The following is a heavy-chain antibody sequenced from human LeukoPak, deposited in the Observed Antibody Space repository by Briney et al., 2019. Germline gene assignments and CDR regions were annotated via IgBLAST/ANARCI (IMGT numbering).Heavy chain of an antibody. Sequence: SETLSLTCTVSGGSISGYYWTWIRQPPGKGLEGIGYISYSGSTSSHPSLKSRVTISLDTSKNQFSLKLTSVTAPDTAVYYCVRGYSGYPYYLDYWGQGTLVTVSS. V-gene: IGHV4-59*08. J-gene: IGHJ4*02. CDR1: GGSISGYY. CDR2: ISYSGST. CDR3: VRGYSGYPYYLDY. D-gene: IGHD5-12*01.